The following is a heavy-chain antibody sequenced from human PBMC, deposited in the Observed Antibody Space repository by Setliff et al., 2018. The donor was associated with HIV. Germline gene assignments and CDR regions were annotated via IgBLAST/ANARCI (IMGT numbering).Heavy chain of an antibody. D-gene: IGHD1-26*01. V-gene: IGHV1-18*01. CDR1: GYTFTNYG. CDR3: ARTLVGVDDAFDI. Sequence: ASVKVSCKASGYTFTNYGISWVRQAPGQGLEWMGGISAYNGNTNYAQKLQDRVTMTTDSSTSTAYMELRRLRSDDTAVYYSARTLVGVDDAFDIWGQGTMVTVSS. J-gene: IGHJ3*02. CDR2: ISAYNGNT.